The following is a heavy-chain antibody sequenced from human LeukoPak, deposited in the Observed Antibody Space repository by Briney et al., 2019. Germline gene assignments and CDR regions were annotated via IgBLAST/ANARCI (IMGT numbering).Heavy chain of an antibody. V-gene: IGHV4-30-4*08. Sequence: PSETLSLTCTVSGGSISSGDYYWSWIRQPPGKGLEWIGYIYYSGSTYYNPSLKSRVTISVDTSKNQFSLKLSSVTAADTAVYYCARAARGLRFLVWPQGFDYWGQGTLVTVSS. J-gene: IGHJ4*02. D-gene: IGHD3-3*01. CDR1: GGSISSGDYY. CDR2: IYYSGST. CDR3: ARAARGLRFLVWPQGFDY.